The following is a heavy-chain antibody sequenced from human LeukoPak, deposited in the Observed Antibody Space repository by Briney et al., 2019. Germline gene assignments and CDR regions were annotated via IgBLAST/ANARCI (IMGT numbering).Heavy chain of an antibody. CDR2: IYHSGST. V-gene: IGHV4-38-2*01. CDR1: GYSIRSGYY. J-gene: IGHJ6*03. D-gene: IGHD6-13*01. CDR3: ARQGGSNSPYYYYYMDV. Sequence: PSETLSLTCAVSGYSIRSGYYWGWFRQPPGEGLEWIGCIYHSGSTYFNPSLKSRVTISVDTSKNQFSLKLSSVTAADTAMYYCARQGGSNSPYYYYYMDVWGKGTTVTVSS.